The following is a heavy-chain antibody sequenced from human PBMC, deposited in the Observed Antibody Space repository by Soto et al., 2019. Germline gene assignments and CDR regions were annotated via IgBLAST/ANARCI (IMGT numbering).Heavy chain of an antibody. V-gene: IGHV3-74*01. CDR3: TRSRYDGSGTPDDH. Sequence: GGSLRLSCAASGFTFSSYWMHCVRLASGKGLVWVSGINGDGKTATYADSVKGRFIISRDNAKNILYLQMNSLTAEDTAVYYCTRSRYDGSGTPDDHWVQGSLVTVSS. CDR1: GFTFSSYW. D-gene: IGHD3-22*01. J-gene: IGHJ1*01. CDR2: INGDGKTA.